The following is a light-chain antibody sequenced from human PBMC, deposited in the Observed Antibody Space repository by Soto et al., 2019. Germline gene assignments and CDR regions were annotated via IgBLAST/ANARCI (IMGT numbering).Light chain of an antibody. CDR2: RND. CDR1: SSNIGSNS. Sequence: QSVLTQPPSASGTPGQRVTISCSGSSSNIGSNSVYWYQHLPGTAPKLLIYRNDQRPSEVPDRFSDSTSGTSASLAISGLRSEDEADYYCAAWDDSLSGYVFGTGTKLTVL. CDR3: AAWDDSLSGYV. J-gene: IGLJ1*01. V-gene: IGLV1-47*01.